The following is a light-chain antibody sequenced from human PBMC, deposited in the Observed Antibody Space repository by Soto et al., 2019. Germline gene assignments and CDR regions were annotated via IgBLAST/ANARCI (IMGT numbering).Light chain of an antibody. J-gene: IGLJ1*01. CDR2: DVT. Sequence: QSALTQPRSVSGSPGQSVTISCTGTSSDVGGYNYVSWYQQYPGKAPKVMIYDVTKRPSGVPDRFSGSKSGNKASLTISGLQAEDEADYYCFSYTGVYSYVFGTGTKVTVL. V-gene: IGLV2-11*01. CDR3: FSYTGVYSYV. CDR1: SSDVGGYNY.